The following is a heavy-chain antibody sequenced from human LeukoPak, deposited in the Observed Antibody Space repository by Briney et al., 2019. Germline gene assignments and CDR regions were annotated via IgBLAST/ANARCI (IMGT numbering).Heavy chain of an antibody. J-gene: IGHJ2*01. CDR2: ISAYNGNT. Sequence: EASVKVSCKASGYTFTSYGISWVRQAPGQGLEWMGWISAYNGNTNYAQKLQGRVTMTTDTSTSTAYMELRSLRSDDTAVYYRARSSSTPWYFDLWGRGTLVTVSS. CDR3: ARSSSTPWYFDL. CDR1: GYTFTSYG. V-gene: IGHV1-18*04. D-gene: IGHD2-2*01.